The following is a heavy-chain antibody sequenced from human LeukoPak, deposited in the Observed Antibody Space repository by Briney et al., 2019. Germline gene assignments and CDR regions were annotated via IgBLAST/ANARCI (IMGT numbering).Heavy chain of an antibody. CDR2: INHSGST. CDR3: ARLTAGQLVR. CDR1: GGSFSGYY. J-gene: IGHJ4*02. D-gene: IGHD6-13*01. V-gene: IGHV4-34*01. Sequence: TSETLSLTCAVYGGSFSGYYWSWIRQPPGKGLEWIGEINHSGSTNYNPSLKSRVTISVDTSKNQFSLKLSSVTAADTAVYYCARLTAGQLVRWGQGTLVTVSS.